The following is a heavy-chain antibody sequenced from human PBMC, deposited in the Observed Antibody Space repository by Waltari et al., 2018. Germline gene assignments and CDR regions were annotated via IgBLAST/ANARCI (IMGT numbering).Heavy chain of an antibody. CDR2: ICGSGGST. CDR1: GFTFSSYA. V-gene: IGHV3-23*01. CDR3: AKHRAAAGLYYFDY. Sequence: EVQLLESGGGLVQPGGSVRLSCAASGFTFSSYAMSWVRKAQGKGLEWVSAICGSGGSTYYAASVKGRFTIARDNTKNTLYLQMNSLSAEDTAVYYCAKHRAAAGLYYFDYWGQGTLVTVSS. J-gene: IGHJ4*02. D-gene: IGHD6-13*01.